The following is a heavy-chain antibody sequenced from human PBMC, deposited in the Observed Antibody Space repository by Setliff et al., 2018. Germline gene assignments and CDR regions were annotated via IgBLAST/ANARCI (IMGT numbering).Heavy chain of an antibody. Sequence: GASVKVSCKASGYTFTSYYMHWVRQAPGQGLEWMGIINPSGGSTSYAQKFQGRVTMTRDTSTSTVYMELSSLRSEDTAVYYCARDRVAEGEGKQLVSEFDPWGQGTRVTSPQ. V-gene: IGHV1-46*01. CDR2: INPSGGST. CDR3: ARDRVAEGEGKQLVSEFDP. CDR1: GYTFTSYY. J-gene: IGHJ5*02. D-gene: IGHD6-13*01.